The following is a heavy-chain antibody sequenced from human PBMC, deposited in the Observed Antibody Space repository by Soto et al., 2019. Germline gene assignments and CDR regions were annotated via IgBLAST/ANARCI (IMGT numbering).Heavy chain of an antibody. V-gene: IGHV4-39*01. J-gene: IGHJ4*02. CDR3: ARAYGGYAYY. D-gene: IGHD5-12*01. CDR2: IYYSGST. CDR1: GGSISRSSYY. Sequence: SETLSLTCTVSGGSISRSSYYWGWIRQAPGKGLEWIGSIYYSGSTYYNPSLKSRVTISVDTSKNQFSLKLSSVTAADTAVYYCARAYGGYAYYWGQGALVTVSS.